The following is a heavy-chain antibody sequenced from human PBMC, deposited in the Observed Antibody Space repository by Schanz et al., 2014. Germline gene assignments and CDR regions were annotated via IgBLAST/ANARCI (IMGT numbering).Heavy chain of an antibody. CDR3: ELITLDRGVRNDY. D-gene: IGHD3-10*01. V-gene: IGHV4-59*12. CDR2: IYDSGST. CDR1: SGSISNFF. Sequence: QVQLQESGPGLMKPSETLSLTCTVSSGSISNFFWSWLRQPPGKGLEWIGYIYDSGSTNYNPSLKSRVTMSVDTSKNQFSLILTSVTAADTAVYYCELITLDRGVRNDYWGQGTLVSVSS. J-gene: IGHJ4*02.